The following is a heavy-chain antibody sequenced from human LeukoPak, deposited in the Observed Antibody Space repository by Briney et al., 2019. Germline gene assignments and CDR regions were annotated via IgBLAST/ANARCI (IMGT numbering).Heavy chain of an antibody. CDR1: GGSITGYH. CDR2: FYYSRST. J-gene: IGHJ6*02. CDR3: ARDLVKEKPSGGFYYYGMDV. D-gene: IGHD1-26*01. V-gene: IGHV4-59*01. Sequence: KSSETLSLTCTVFGGSITGYHWSWIRQPPGKGLERIGHFYYSRSTNFNPSLKSRVTISGDTSKNQFSLKVISVTAADTAVYYCARDLVKEKPSGGFYYYGMDVWGQGTTVTVSS.